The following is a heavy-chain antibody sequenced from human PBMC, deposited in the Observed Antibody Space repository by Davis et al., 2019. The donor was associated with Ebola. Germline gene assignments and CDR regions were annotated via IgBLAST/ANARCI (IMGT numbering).Heavy chain of an antibody. Sequence: AASVKVSCKASGYTFTSYYMHWVRQAPGQGLEWMGRIIPILGIANYAQKFQGRVTITADKSTSTAYMELSSLRSEDTAVYYCAGSGYCSGGSCYTARNFDPWGQGTLVTVSS. CDR3: AGSGYCSGGSCYTARNFDP. V-gene: IGHV1-69*02. CDR2: IIPILGIA. D-gene: IGHD2-15*01. J-gene: IGHJ5*02. CDR1: GYTFTSYY.